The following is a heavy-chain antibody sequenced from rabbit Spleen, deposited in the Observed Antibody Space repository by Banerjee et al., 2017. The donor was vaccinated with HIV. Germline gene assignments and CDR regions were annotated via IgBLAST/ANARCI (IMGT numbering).Heavy chain of an antibody. V-gene: IGHV1S45*01. CDR3: ARNYVNAFDP. J-gene: IGHJ2*01. Sequence: LEESGGGLVKPGGTLTLTCTVSGFSFSSNWICWVRQAPGKGLEWIACIATSSSFFTYYASWAKGRFTCSKASSTTVTLQMTSLTAADTATYFCARNYVNAFDPWGPGTLVTVS. D-gene: IGHD1-1*01. CDR2: IATSSSFFT. CDR1: GFSFSSNW.